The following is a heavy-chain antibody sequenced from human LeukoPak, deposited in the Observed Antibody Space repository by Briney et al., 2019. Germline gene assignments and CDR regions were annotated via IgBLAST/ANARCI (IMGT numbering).Heavy chain of an antibody. J-gene: IGHJ4*02. CDR3: AKDSDYYGSGSSVDY. Sequence: QAGGSLRLSCAASGFTFSSYWMSWVRQAPGKGLEWVANMKQDGREKYYVDSVKGRFTISRDNAKKSLYLQMNSLRAEDTAVYYCAKDSDYYGSGSSVDYWGQGTLVTVSS. D-gene: IGHD3-10*01. V-gene: IGHV3-7*03. CDR1: GFTFSSYW. CDR2: MKQDGREK.